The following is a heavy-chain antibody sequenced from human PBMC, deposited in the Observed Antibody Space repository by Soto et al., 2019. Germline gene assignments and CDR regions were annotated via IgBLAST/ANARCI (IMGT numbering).Heavy chain of an antibody. Sequence: GGSLRLSCAASGFTFSSYAMSWVRQAPGKGLEWVSAISGSGGSTYYADSVKGRFTISRDNSKNTLYLQMNSLRAEDTAVYYCAKVMIRRIEASGSMAYFDYWGKGTLVTVAS. J-gene: IGHJ4*02. CDR2: ISGSGGST. CDR1: GFTFSSYA. D-gene: IGHD6-13*01. V-gene: IGHV3-23*01. CDR3: AKVMIRRIEASGSMAYFDY.